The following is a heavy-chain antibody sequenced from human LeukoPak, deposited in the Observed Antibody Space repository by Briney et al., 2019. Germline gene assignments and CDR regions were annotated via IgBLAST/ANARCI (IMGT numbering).Heavy chain of an antibody. Sequence: SETLSLTCTVSGGSISSSSYYWGWIRQPPGKGLEWIGSIYYSGSTYYNPSLKSRVTISVDTSQNQFSLKLSSVTAADTAVYYCARESHYFDYWGQGTLVTVSS. V-gene: IGHV4-39*07. CDR3: ARESHYFDY. CDR1: GGSISSSSYY. J-gene: IGHJ4*02. CDR2: IYYSGST.